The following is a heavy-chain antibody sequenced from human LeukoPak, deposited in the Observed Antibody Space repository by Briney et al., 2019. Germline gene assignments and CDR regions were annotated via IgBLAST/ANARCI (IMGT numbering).Heavy chain of an antibody. CDR2: IIPIFGTA. D-gene: IGHD6-13*01. V-gene: IGHV1-69*13. J-gene: IGHJ4*02. CDR3: ARGFRIAAAGTFGY. Sequence: ASVKVSCKASGGTFSSYAISWVRQAPGQGLEWMGGIIPIFGTANYAQKFQGRVTITADESTSTAYMELSSLRSEDTAVYYCARGFRIAAAGTFGYWGQGTLVTVSS. CDR1: GGTFSSYA.